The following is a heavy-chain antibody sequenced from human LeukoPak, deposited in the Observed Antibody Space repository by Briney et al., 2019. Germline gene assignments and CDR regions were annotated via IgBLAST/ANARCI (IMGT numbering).Heavy chain of an antibody. D-gene: IGHD3-22*01. CDR3: AREKTSDSSGYYYVGVSYY. J-gene: IGHJ4*02. Sequence: ASVKVSCKASGYTFTSYGISWVRQAPGQGLEWMGWISAYNGNTNDAQKLQGRVTMTTDTSTSTAYMELRSLRSDDTAVYYCAREKTSDSSGYYYVGVSYYWGQGTLVTVSS. CDR1: GYTFTSYG. V-gene: IGHV1-18*01. CDR2: ISAYNGNT.